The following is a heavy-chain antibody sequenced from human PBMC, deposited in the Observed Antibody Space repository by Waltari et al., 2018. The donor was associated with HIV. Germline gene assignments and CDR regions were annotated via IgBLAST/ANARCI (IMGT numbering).Heavy chain of an antibody. CDR1: GYSISSGYY. D-gene: IGHD1-1*01. CDR2: IYHSGST. J-gene: IGHJ4*02. V-gene: IGHV4-38-2*01. CDR3: ARVNSLPGVFDY. Sequence: QVQLQESGPGLVKPSETLSLTCAVSGYSISSGYYWGWIRQPPGKGLEWIGSIYHSGSTYYNPSLKSRVTISVDTSKNQFSLKLSSVTAADTAVYYCARVNSLPGVFDYWGQGTLVTVSS.